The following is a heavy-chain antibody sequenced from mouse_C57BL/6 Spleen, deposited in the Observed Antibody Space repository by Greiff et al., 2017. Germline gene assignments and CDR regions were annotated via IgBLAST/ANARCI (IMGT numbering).Heavy chain of an antibody. D-gene: IGHD1-1*01. CDR1: GFTFSDYG. Sequence: EVKLMESGGGLVKPGGSLKLSCAASGFTFSDYGMHWVRQAPEKGLEWVAYISSGSSTIYYADTVKGRFTISRDNAKNTLFLQMTRLRSEDTAMYYCARDYGSRQYYFDYWGQGTTLTVSS. CDR2: ISSGSSTI. CDR3: ARDYGSRQYYFDY. J-gene: IGHJ2*01. V-gene: IGHV5-17*01.